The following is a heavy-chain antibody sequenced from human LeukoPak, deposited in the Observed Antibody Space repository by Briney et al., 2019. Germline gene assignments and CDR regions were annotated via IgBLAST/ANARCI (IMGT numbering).Heavy chain of an antibody. CDR1: GYTFTGYY. J-gene: IGHJ6*02. D-gene: IGHD2-2*02. V-gene: IGHV1-2*02. Sequence: ASVKVSCKASGYTFTGYYMHWVRQAPGQGLEWMGWINPNSGGTNYAQKFQGGVTMTRDTSISTAYMELSRLRSDDTAVYYCARDIRVPAAIIGYYYYYYGMDVWGQGTTVTVSS. CDR2: INPNSGGT. CDR3: ARDIRVPAAIIGYYYYYYGMDV.